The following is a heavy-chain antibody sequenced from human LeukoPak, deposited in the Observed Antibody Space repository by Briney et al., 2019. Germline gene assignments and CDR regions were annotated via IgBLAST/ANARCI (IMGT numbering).Heavy chain of an antibody. CDR3: ASVPGTTVTTDY. CDR2: ISSSSYI. V-gene: IGHV3-21*01. J-gene: IGHJ4*02. D-gene: IGHD4-17*01. CDR1: GFTFSSYS. Sequence: GGSLRLSCAASGFTFSSYSMTWVRQAPGKGLEWVSSISSSSYIYYADSVKGRFTISRDNAKNSLYLQMNSLRAEDTAVYYCASVPGTTVTTDYWGQGTLVTVSS.